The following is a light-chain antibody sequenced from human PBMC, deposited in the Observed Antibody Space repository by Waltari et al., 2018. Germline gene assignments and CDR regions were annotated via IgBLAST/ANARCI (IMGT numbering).Light chain of an antibody. V-gene: IGKV1-39*01. CDR2: GAS. Sequence: DVQMTQSPFSLSASVGDRVTITCRANQSVIDYLNWYQQKPGKAPELLISGASNLQSGAPSRFSGSGSGTDFTLTISSLQPEDFATFYCQQTYTSPWTFGQGTKVEIK. CDR1: QSVIDY. J-gene: IGKJ1*01. CDR3: QQTYTSPWT.